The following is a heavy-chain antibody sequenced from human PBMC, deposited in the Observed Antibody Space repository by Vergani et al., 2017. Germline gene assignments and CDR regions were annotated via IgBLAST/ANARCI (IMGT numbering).Heavy chain of an antibody. CDR1: GGSISSYY. Sequence: QVQLQESGPGLVKPSETLSLTCTVSGGSISSYYWSWIRQPPGKGLEWIGYIYYSGSTNNNPSLKSRVTISVDTSKNQFSLKLSSVTAADTAVYYCARPRITMVRGVGLAPGYMDVWGKGTTVTVSS. D-gene: IGHD3-10*01. CDR2: IYYSGST. V-gene: IGHV4-59*01. CDR3: ARPRITMVRGVGLAPGYMDV. J-gene: IGHJ6*03.